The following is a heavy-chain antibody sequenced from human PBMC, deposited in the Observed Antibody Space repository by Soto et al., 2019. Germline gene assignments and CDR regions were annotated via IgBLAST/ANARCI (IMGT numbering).Heavy chain of an antibody. J-gene: IGHJ4*02. CDR2: INSDGSST. CDR3: ARDRPDISNPTDHPMFDY. V-gene: IGHV3-74*01. Sequence: GGSLRLSYEASGFIVSSHWMHWVRQSAEKGLVWVSRINSDGSSTAYADSVKGRFTISRDNAKNTLYLQMNSLRVEDTAVYYCARDRPDISNPTDHPMFDYWGQGTQVTVSS. D-gene: IGHD6-6*01. CDR1: GFIVSSHW.